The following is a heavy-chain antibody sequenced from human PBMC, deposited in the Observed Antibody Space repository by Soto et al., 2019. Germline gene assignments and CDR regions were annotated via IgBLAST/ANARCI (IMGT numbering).Heavy chain of an antibody. CDR3: ASRLTEATTTGDGFDI. J-gene: IGHJ3*02. CDR2: IYYSGST. D-gene: IGHD3-9*01. V-gene: IGHV4-59*01. CDR1: NGSIVNYY. Sequence: QVQLQESGPGLVKPSETLSLTCTVSNGSIVNYYWSWIRQPPGKGLEWIGFIYYSGSTNYNPSHNSRVTISVDMSKHQPFLRLSSVTAADTAVYYCASRLTEATTTGDGFDIWGQGTMVTVSS.